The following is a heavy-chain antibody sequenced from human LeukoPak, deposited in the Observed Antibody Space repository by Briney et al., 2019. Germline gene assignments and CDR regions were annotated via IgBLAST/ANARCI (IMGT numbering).Heavy chain of an antibody. D-gene: IGHD2-2*01. V-gene: IGHV3-23*01. J-gene: IGHJ4*02. CDR3: MYQQLPRSDY. CDR1: GFTFSSYA. Sequence: GGSLRLSCAASGFTFSSYAMSWVRQAPGKGLEWASAISGSGGSTYYADSVKGRFTISRDNSKNTLYLQMNSLRAEDTAVYYCMYQQLPRSDYWGQGTLVTVSS. CDR2: ISGSGGST.